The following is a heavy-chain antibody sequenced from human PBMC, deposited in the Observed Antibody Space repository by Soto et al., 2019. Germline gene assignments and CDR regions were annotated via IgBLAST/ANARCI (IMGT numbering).Heavy chain of an antibody. CDR1: GFTFSSYW. J-gene: IGHJ4*02. Sequence: GGSLRLSCAASGFTFSSYWMSWVRQAPGKGLEWVANIKQDGSEKYYVDSVKGRFTISRDNAKNSLYLQMNSLRAEDTAVYYCARVGLDSLDYIGFWGQGTLVTVSS. V-gene: IGHV3-7*01. D-gene: IGHD3-16*01. CDR3: ARVGLDSLDYIGF. CDR2: IKQDGSEK.